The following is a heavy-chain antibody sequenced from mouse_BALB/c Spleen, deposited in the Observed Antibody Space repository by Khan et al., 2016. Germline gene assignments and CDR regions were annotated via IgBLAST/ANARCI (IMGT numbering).Heavy chain of an antibody. CDR1: GYTFSNYW. Sequence: QVRLQQSGAELMKPGASVKISCKATGYTFSNYWIEWVKQRPGHGLEWIGDILPGNANSNYNENLKGKATLTADTSSNTAYMQLSSLTSEDSAVYYGARAWYSMDYWGQGTSVTVSS. J-gene: IGHJ4*01. CDR3: ARAWYSMDY. V-gene: IGHV1-9*01. CDR2: ILPGNANS.